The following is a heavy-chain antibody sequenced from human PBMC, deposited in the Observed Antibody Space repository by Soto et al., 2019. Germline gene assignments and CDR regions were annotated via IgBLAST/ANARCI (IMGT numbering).Heavy chain of an antibody. D-gene: IGHD3-10*01. CDR3: ARGVRLKVTMVRGVIITDAFDI. CDR1: GGSISSYY. V-gene: IGHV4-59*01. CDR2: IYYSGST. J-gene: IGHJ3*02. Sequence: PSETLSLTCTVSGGSISSYYWSWIRQPPGKGLEWIGYIYYSGSTNYNPSLKSRVTISVDTSKNQFSLKLSSVTAADTAVYYCARGVRLKVTMVRGVIITDAFDIWGQGTMVTVSS.